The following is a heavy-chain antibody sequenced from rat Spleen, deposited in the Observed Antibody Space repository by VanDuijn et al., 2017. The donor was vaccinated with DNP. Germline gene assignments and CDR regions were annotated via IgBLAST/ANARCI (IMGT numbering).Heavy chain of an antibody. J-gene: IGHJ2*01. V-gene: IGHV3-3*01. Sequence: EVQLQESGPGLVESSQSLSLTCSVTGYSITRNFRWNWIRKFPGNKLEWMGYVNSADSTYYNPSLKRRISITRDTSKNQFFLQVNSVTSEDTATDYCAVQLGVFDYWGEGVMVTVSS. CDR2: VNSADST. D-gene: IGHD5-1*01. CDR3: AVQLGVFDY. CDR1: GYSITRNFR.